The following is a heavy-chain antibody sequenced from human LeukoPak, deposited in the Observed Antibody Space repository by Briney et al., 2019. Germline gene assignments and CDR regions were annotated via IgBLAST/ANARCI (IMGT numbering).Heavy chain of an antibody. V-gene: IGHV4-34*01. CDR1: GGSFSGYY. Sequence: SETLSLTCAVYGGSFSGYYWSWIRQPPGKGLEWIGEINHSGSTNYSPSLKSRVTISVDTSKNQFSLKLSSVTAADTAVYYCARGGGRYCTNGVCYTSSRAFLYWFDPWGQGTLVTVSS. CDR3: ARGGGRYCTNGVCYTSSRAFLYWFDP. D-gene: IGHD2-8*01. CDR2: INHSGST. J-gene: IGHJ5*02.